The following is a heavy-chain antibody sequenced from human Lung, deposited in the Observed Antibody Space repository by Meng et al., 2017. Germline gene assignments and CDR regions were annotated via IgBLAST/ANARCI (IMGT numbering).Heavy chain of an antibody. Sequence: EVQLLESGGGLVQPGGSLRLSCAASGFTFSGYAMTWVRQAPGKGLEWVSSVSGSDDIAYYGDSVKGRVTIPRDNSKNTLYLQMNSLRAEDTAVYFCAKDLGASSSYYFDYWGQGTLVTVSS. D-gene: IGHD6-6*01. CDR1: GFTFSGYA. CDR3: AKDLGASSSYYFDY. J-gene: IGHJ4*02. CDR2: VSGSDDIA. V-gene: IGHV3-23*01.